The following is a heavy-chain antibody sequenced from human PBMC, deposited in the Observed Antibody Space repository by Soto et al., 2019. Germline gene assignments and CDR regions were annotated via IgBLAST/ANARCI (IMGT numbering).Heavy chain of an antibody. CDR1: GYTFTSYG. J-gene: IGHJ5*02. Sequence: ASVKVSCKASGYTFTSYGISWVRQAPGQGLEWMGWISAYNGNTNYAQKLQGRVTMTTDTSTSTAYMELRSLRSDDTAVYYCARFGAIWFGELSQQYNWFDPWGQGTLVTVSS. V-gene: IGHV1-18*01. CDR3: ARFGAIWFGELSQQYNWFDP. D-gene: IGHD3-10*01. CDR2: ISAYNGNT.